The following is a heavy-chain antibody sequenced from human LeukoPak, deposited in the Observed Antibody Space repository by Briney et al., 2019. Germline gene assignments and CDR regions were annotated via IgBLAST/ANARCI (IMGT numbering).Heavy chain of an antibody. J-gene: IGHJ4*02. V-gene: IGHV3-21*01. CDR3: ARALEYSSGWYDY. D-gene: IGHD6-19*01. CDR2: ISSSDSYI. CDR1: GFTFSSYS. Sequence: PGGSLRLSCAASGFTFSSYSMNWVRQAPGKGLEWVSSISSSDSYIYYADSVKGRFTISRDNAKNSLYLQMNSLRAEDTAVYYCARALEYSSGWYDYWGQGTLVTVSS.